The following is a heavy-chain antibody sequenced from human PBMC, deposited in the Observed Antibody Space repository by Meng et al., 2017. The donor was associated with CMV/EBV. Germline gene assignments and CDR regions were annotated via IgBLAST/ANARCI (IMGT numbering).Heavy chain of an antibody. CDR2: ISSNGGST. CDR3: ARGLRIFGVVPSPYYFDY. D-gene: IGHD3-3*01. V-gene: IGHV3-64*02. J-gene: IGHJ4*02. Sequence: GESLKISCAASGFTFSSYAMHWVRQAPGKGLEYVSAISSNGGSTYYADSVKGRFTISRDNSKNTLYLQMSSLRSEDTAVYYCARGLRIFGVVPSPYYFDYWGQGTLVTVSS. CDR1: GFTFSSYA.